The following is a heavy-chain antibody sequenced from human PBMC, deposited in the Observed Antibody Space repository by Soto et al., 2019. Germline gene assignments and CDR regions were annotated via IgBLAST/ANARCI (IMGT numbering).Heavy chain of an antibody. CDR2: ISSSSDYT. CDR1: GFTFSDYY. V-gene: IGHV3-11*06. CDR3: ARGGVRGTTSRGQVYN. Sequence: PGGSLRLSCAASGFTFSDYYMNWIRQAPGKGLEWVSYISSSSDYTKYADSVKGRFTISKDNATSSLYLQMNSLRAEDTAVYYCARGGVRGTTSRGQVYNWGQGTLVTVSS. J-gene: IGHJ4*02. D-gene: IGHD1-7*01.